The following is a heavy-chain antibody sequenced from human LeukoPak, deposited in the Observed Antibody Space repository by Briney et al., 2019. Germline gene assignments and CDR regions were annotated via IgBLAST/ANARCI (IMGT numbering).Heavy chain of an antibody. J-gene: IGHJ4*02. V-gene: IGHV4-39*01. Sequence: SETLSLTCTVSGGSISGNSYYWGWIRQHPGKGLEWIGSIYYSGSTYYNPSLKSRVTISVDTSKNQFSLKLNSVTATDTAVYYCASHYGPWGQGTLVTVSS. D-gene: IGHD3-10*01. CDR1: GGSISGNSYY. CDR2: IYYSGST. CDR3: ASHYGP.